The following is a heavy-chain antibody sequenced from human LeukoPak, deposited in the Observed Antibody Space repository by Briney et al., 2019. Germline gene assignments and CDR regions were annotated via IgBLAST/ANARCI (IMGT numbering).Heavy chain of an antibody. V-gene: IGHV3-15*01. CDR3: TTTLGYCTNGVCGDY. CDR1: GFTFSNAW. J-gene: IGHJ4*02. CDR2: IKSKTDGGTT. D-gene: IGHD2-8*01. Sequence: GGSLRLSWAASGFTFSNAWMSWVRQAPGKGLEWVGRIKSKTDGGTTDYAAPVKGRFTISRDDSKNTLYLQMNSLKTEDTAVYYCTTTLGYCTNGVCGDYWGQGTLVTVSS.